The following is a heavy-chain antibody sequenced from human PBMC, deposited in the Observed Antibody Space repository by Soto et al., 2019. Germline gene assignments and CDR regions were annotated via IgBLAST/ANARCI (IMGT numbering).Heavy chain of an antibody. D-gene: IGHD3-16*02. V-gene: IGHV3-23*01. CDR3: AKRPAAALGYTGFDY. J-gene: IGHJ4*02. CDR2: IGGSRGDT. Sequence: EVQLLESGGGLVQPGGSLRLSCAASGFTFSSYGMSWVRQAPGKGLEWVSSIGGSRGDTYYTDSVRGRFTISRDNSKNTLYLQMNSLRAEDTAVYYCAKRPAAALGYTGFDYWGQGTLVTVSS. CDR1: GFTFSSYG.